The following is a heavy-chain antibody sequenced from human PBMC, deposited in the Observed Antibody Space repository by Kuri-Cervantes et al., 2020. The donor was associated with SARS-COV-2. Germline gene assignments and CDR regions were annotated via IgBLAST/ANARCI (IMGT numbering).Heavy chain of an antibody. J-gene: IGHJ4*02. Sequence: ASVKVSCKASGYSFSSYDINWVRQATGQGLEWMGWLNPDTGNTGNAKKFQGRVTMATDTSINTAYMEVSSLTFEDTAIYYCARDDLHSSSWDFDYWGQGTLVTVSS. D-gene: IGHD6-13*01. CDR3: ARDDLHSSSWDFDY. CDR2: LNPDTGNT. CDR1: GYSFSSYD. V-gene: IGHV1-8*02.